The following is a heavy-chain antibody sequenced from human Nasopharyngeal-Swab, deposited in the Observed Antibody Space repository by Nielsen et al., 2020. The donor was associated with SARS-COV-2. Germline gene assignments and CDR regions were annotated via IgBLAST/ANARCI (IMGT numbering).Heavy chain of an antibody. J-gene: IGHJ4*02. D-gene: IGHD2-15*01. Sequence: WIRQPPGKGLVWVSRINSDGSIIDYADSVKGRFTIFRDNARNTLNLQMNSLRAEDTALYYCVCGETTPSDYWGQGTLVTVSS. V-gene: IGHV3-74*01. CDR2: INSDGSII. CDR3: VCGETTPSDY.